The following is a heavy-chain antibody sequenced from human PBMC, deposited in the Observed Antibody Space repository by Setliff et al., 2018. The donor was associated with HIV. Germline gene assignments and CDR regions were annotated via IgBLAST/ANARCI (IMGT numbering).Heavy chain of an antibody. J-gene: IGHJ6*02. CDR3: ARAPPRITIFGVVIAYYYGMDV. Sequence: PSETLSLTCPVSGYSISSGYYWSWIRQPPGKGLEWIGSIYYSGSTYYNPSLKSRVTISVDTSKNQFSLKLSSVTAADTAVYYCARAPPRITIFGVVIAYYYGMDVWGQGTTVTVSS. CDR1: GYSISSGYY. D-gene: IGHD3-3*01. V-gene: IGHV4-38-2*02. CDR2: IYYSGST.